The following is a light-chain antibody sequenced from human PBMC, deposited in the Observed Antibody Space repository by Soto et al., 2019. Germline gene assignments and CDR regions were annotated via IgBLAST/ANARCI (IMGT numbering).Light chain of an antibody. CDR3: QQSYTTPPYS. V-gene: IGKV1-39*01. J-gene: IGKJ2*01. Sequence: DIQMTQSPSSLSASVGDRVTITCRASQSITTYLNWYRQKPGKAPKLLIYAASSLQSGVPSRFSGSGSETEFTLSISSLQPEDFATYFCQQSYTTPPYSFGQGTKLEIK. CDR1: QSITTY. CDR2: AAS.